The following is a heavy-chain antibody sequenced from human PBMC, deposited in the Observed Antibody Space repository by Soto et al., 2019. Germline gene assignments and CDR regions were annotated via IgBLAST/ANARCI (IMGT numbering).Heavy chain of an antibody. V-gene: IGHV4-59*01. CDR3: AREDSSGWYAGLRAGWFDP. D-gene: IGHD6-19*01. Sequence: QVQLQESGPGLVKPSETLSLTCTVSGGSISSYYWSWIRQPPGKGLEWIGYIYYSGSTNYNPSLKSRVTISVDTSKNQFSLKLSSVTAADTAVYYCAREDSSGWYAGLRAGWFDPWGQGTLVTVSS. J-gene: IGHJ5*02. CDR1: GGSISSYY. CDR2: IYYSGST.